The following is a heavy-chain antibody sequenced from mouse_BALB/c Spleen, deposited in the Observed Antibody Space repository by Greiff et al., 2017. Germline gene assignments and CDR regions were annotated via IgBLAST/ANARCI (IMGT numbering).Heavy chain of an antibody. D-gene: IGHD3-2*01. J-gene: IGHJ4*01. Sequence: VMLVESGAELARPGASVKLSCKASGYTFTDYYINWVKQRTGQGLEWIGEIYPGSGNTYYNEKFKGKATLTADKSSSTAYMQLSSLTSEDSAVYFCARRTARATAMDYWGQGTSVTVSS. CDR1: GYTFTDYY. CDR2: IYPGSGNT. CDR3: ARRTARATAMDY. V-gene: IGHV1-77*01.